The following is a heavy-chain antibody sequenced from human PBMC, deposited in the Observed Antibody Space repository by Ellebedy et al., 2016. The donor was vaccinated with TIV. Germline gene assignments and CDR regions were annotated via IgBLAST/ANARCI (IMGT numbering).Heavy chain of an antibody. D-gene: IGHD3-9*01. Sequence: GESLKISCKGSGYNSVNYWISWVRQVPGKGLEWMGRLAPGDSYTNYSPSFEGHVTMSVDKSISTAYLQWSSLKASDTATYYCARQGLVINKVIPGDGDFYYYHMDVWGQGTTVTVSS. J-gene: IGHJ6*02. CDR3: ARQGLVINKVIPGDGDFYYYHMDV. V-gene: IGHV5-10-1*01. CDR1: GYNSVNYW. CDR2: LAPGDSYT.